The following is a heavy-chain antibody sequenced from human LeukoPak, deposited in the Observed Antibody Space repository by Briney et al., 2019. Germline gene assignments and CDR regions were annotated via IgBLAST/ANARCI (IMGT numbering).Heavy chain of an antibody. CDR1: AYPLTNHY. V-gene: IGHV4-34*01. Sequence: NPSETLSLTCAVYAYPLTNHYWIWIRQPPGKGLEWIGEINHSGGTNYNPSLKSRVTISVDTSKNQFFLKLTSVTAADTAVYYCARGPAAIHPWGQGILVTVSS. CDR3: ARGPAAIHP. J-gene: IGHJ5*02. CDR2: INHSGGT. D-gene: IGHD2-2*01.